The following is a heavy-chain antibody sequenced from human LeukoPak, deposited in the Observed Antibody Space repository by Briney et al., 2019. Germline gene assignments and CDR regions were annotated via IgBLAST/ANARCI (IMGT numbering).Heavy chain of an antibody. J-gene: IGHJ6*03. V-gene: IGHV1-69*06. CDR1: GYTFTSYA. CDR2: IIPIFGTA. CDR3: ARVEYSGYAPYYYYYYMDV. Sequence: SVKVSCKASGYTFTSYAISWVRQAPGQGLEWMGGIIPIFGTANYAQKFQGRVTITADKSTSTAYMELSSLRSEDTAVYYCARVEYSGYAPYYYYYYMDVWGKGTTVTVSS. D-gene: IGHD5-12*01.